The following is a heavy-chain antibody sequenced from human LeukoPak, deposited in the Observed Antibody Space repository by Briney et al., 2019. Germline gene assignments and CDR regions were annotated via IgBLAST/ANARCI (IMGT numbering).Heavy chain of an antibody. V-gene: IGHV1-58*02. CDR2: IVVGSGNT. J-gene: IGHJ6*03. Sequence: ASVKVSCKASGFTFTSSAMQWVRQARGQRLEWIGWIVVGSGNTNYAQKFQERVTITRDMSTSTAYMELSSLRSEDTAVYYCAARGAVGATPYYYYMDVWGKGTTVTVSS. D-gene: IGHD1-26*01. CDR1: GFTFTSSA. CDR3: AARGAVGATPYYYYMDV.